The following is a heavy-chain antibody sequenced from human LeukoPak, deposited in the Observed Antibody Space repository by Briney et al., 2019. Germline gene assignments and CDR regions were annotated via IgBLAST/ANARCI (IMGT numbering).Heavy chain of an antibody. CDR3: ARAGYSYGPKNLYYFDY. V-gene: IGHV3-48*01. D-gene: IGHD5-18*01. Sequence: GGSLRLSCAASGFTFSSYSMNWVRQAPGKGLEWVSYISSSSTIYYADSVKGRFTISRDNAKNSLYLQMNSLRAEDTAVYYCARAGYSYGPKNLYYFDYWGQGTLVTVSS. CDR1: GFTFSSYS. J-gene: IGHJ4*02. CDR2: ISSSSTI.